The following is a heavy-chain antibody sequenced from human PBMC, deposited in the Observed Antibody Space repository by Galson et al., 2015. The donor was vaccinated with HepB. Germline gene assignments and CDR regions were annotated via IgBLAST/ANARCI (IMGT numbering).Heavy chain of an antibody. D-gene: IGHD3-3*01. CDR2: IYYSGST. V-gene: IGHV4-59*08. CDR1: GGSISSYY. J-gene: IGHJ3*02. CDR3: ARQSAGRFLEWSYAFDI. Sequence: ETLSLTCTVSGGSISSYYWSWLRQPPGKGLEWIGYIYYSGSTNYNPSLKSRVTISVDTSKNQFSLKLSSVTAADTAVYYCARQSAGRFLEWSYAFDIWGQGTMVTVSS.